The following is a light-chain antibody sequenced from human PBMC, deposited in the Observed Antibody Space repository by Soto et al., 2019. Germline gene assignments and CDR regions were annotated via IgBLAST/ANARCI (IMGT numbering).Light chain of an antibody. J-gene: IGKJ2*01. CDR3: QQYGGSPLVT. V-gene: IGKV3-20*01. Sequence: EIVLTQSPGTLSLSPGERATLSCRASQSVSSVSLAWYQQKPGQAPRLLVYGASTRATGIPDRFSGSGSGTDFTLTISRLEPEEFAVYYCQQYGGSPLVTFGQGTKLEIK. CDR2: GAS. CDR1: QSVSSVS.